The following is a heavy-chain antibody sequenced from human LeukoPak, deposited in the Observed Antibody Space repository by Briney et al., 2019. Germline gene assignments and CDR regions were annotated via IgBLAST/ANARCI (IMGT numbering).Heavy chain of an antibody. CDR3: AREPLTGYSSGYYFDY. J-gene: IGHJ4*02. V-gene: IGHV4-31*03. Sequence: PSETLSLTCTVSGGSISSGGYYWSWIRQHPGKGLEWIGYIYYSGSTYYNPSLKSRVTISVDTSKNQFSLKLSSVTAADTAVYYCAREPLTGYSSGYYFDYWGQGTLVTVSS. D-gene: IGHD6-19*01. CDR1: GGSISSGGYY. CDR2: IYYSGST.